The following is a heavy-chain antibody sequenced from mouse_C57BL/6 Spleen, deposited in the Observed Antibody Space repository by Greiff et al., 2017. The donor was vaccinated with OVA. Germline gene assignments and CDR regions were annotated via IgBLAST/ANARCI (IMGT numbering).Heavy chain of an antibody. Sequence: QVQLQQSGAELVKPGASVKLSCKASGYTFTEYTIHWVKQRSGQGLEWIGWFYPGSGSIKYNEKFKDKATLTADKSSSTVYMELSRLTSEDSAVYFCARHEEFKKYGSSFFDYWGQGTTLTVSS. CDR3: ARHEEFKKYGSSFFDY. CDR1: GYTFTEYT. J-gene: IGHJ2*01. V-gene: IGHV1-62-2*01. D-gene: IGHD1-1*01. CDR2: FYPGSGSI.